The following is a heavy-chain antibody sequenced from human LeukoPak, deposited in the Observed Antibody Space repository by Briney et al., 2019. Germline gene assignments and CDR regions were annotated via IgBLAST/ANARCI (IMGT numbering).Heavy chain of an antibody. CDR2: ISGSGGST. D-gene: IGHD3-22*01. V-gene: IGHV3-23*01. CDR1: GFTFSSYA. J-gene: IGHJ4*02. CDR3: AKDYYASSGYYYGGGY. Sequence: PGGSLRLSCAASGFTFSSYAMSWVRQPPGKGLEWVSAISGSGGSTYYADSVKGRFTISRDNSKNTLYLQMNSLRAEDTAVYYCAKDYYASSGYYYGGGYWGQGTLVTVSS.